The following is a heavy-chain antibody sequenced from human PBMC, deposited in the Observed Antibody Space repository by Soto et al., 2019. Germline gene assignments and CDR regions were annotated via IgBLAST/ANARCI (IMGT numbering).Heavy chain of an antibody. Sequence: EVQLVESGGDLVQPGGSLRLSCAASGFTFSDHYMEWVRQAPGKGLEWVGRTRNKVDSYTKEYSASVRGRFTISRDDSKTSLYLQMKSMTTEDTALYYCATGTVGAMDYWGQGTLVTVSS. J-gene: IGHJ4*02. CDR1: GFTFSDHY. CDR3: ATGTVGAMDY. V-gene: IGHV3-72*01. CDR2: TRNKVDSYTK. D-gene: IGHD1-26*01.